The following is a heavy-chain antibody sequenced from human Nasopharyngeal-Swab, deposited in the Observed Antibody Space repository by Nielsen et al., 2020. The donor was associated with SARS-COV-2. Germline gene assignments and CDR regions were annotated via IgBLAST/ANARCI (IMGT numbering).Heavy chain of an antibody. CDR2: MSNSGSTI. J-gene: IGHJ4*02. CDR1: GLTFSDYY. CDR3: ADISYSSIDY. D-gene: IGHD6-19*01. Sequence: GESLKISCVASGLTFSDYYMSWIRQAPGKGLEWASYMSNSGSTIYYADSVKGRFTISRDNAKSSLYLQMNSLRAEDTAVYYCADISYSSIDYWGQGTLVTVSS. V-gene: IGHV3-11*04.